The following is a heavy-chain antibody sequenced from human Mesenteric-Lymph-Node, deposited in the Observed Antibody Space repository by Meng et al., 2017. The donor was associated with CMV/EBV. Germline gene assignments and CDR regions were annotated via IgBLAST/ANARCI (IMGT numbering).Heavy chain of an antibody. V-gene: IGHV1-69*08. Sequence: TFSIYYIVWVRQAPGQGLEWMGIINPNGPTTNYAQKFQGRVTISADKSTNTACMELSSLTSEDTAVYYCAREYCSGTSCYTGNFQHWGQGTLVTVSS. D-gene: IGHD2-2*02. J-gene: IGHJ1*01. CDR3: AREYCSGTSCYTGNFQH. CDR1: TFSIYY. CDR2: INPNGPTT.